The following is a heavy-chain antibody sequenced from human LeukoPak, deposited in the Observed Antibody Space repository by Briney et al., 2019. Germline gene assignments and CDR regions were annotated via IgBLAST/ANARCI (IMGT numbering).Heavy chain of an antibody. J-gene: IGHJ4*02. CDR3: ARDRGSSSLIYFDY. V-gene: IGHV3-21*04. CDR2: ISSSSSYI. CDR1: GFTVSSNY. Sequence: PGGSLRLSCAASGFTVSSNYMSWVRQAPGKGLEWVSSISSSSSYIYYADSVKGRFTISRDNAKNSLYLQMNSLRAEDTAVYYCARDRGSSSLIYFDYCGQGTLVTVSS. D-gene: IGHD6-13*01.